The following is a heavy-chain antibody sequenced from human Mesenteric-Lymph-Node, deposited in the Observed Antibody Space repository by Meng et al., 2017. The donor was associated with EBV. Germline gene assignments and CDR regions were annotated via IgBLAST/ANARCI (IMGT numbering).Heavy chain of an antibody. D-gene: IGHD6-19*01. J-gene: IGHJ4*02. CDR2: INHSGST. CDR3: ARAGSSGWSDLDY. V-gene: IGHV4-34*01. CDR1: GGSFGGYF. Sequence: QGQFQQWGEGRLKPSETLSLTCAVYGGSFGGYFWNWIRQPPGKGLEWIGEINHSGSTNYNPSLKSRVTISVDTSRNQFSLKLPSVTAADTAVYYCARAGSSGWSDLDYWGQGTLVTVSS.